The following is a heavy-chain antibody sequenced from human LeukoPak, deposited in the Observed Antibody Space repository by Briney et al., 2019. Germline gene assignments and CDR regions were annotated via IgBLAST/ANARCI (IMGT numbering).Heavy chain of an antibody. Sequence: GGSLRLSCAASGFTFSSYEMNWVRQAPGKGLEWVSYVSSSGSSIYYADSVKGRFTISRDNAKNSLYLQMNSLRADDTAVYYCARRRSFGDQDYWGQGTLVTVSS. CDR1: GFTFSSYE. J-gene: IGHJ4*02. CDR3: ARRRSFGDQDY. V-gene: IGHV3-48*03. D-gene: IGHD3-10*01. CDR2: VSSSGSSI.